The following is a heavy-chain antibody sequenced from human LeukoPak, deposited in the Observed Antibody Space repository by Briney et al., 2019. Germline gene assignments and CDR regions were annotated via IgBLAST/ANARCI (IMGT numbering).Heavy chain of an antibody. CDR1: GGSFSGYY. Sequence: PSETLSLTCAVYGGSFSGYYWGWIRQPPGKGLEWIGEINHSGSTNYNPSLKSRVTISVDTSKNQFSLKLSSVTAADTAVYYCARAGIAAGRWFDPWGQGTLVTVSS. J-gene: IGHJ5*02. CDR3: ARAGIAAGRWFDP. CDR2: INHSGST. D-gene: IGHD6-13*01. V-gene: IGHV4-34*01.